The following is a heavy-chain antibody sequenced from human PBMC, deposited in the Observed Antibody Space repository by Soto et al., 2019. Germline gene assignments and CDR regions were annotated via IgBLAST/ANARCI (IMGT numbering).Heavy chain of an antibody. Sequence: QVQLVQSGAEEKKPGASVKVSCKASGYTFTGYAMHWVRQAPGQRLEWMGWINAGNGNTKYSQKFQGRVTITRDTSASPAYMDLRSLRSEATAVDYCARAVAVPADFDFWGQGTLVTVSS. D-gene: IGHD6-19*01. CDR1: GYTFTGYA. J-gene: IGHJ4*02. V-gene: IGHV1-3*05. CDR2: INAGNGNT. CDR3: ARAVAVPADFDF.